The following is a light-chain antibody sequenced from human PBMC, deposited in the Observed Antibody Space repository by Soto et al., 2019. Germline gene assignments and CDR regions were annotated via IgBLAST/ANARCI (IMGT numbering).Light chain of an antibody. CDR1: QSISSW. CDR2: DAS. J-gene: IGKJ2*01. Sequence: DIQMTQSPSTLSASVGDRVTITCRASQSISSWLAWNQQKPGKAPKLLIYDASSLESGVPSRFSGSGSGTEFTLTISSLQPDDFASYYCHQYNSYMYTFGQGTKLEIK. V-gene: IGKV1-5*01. CDR3: HQYNSYMYT.